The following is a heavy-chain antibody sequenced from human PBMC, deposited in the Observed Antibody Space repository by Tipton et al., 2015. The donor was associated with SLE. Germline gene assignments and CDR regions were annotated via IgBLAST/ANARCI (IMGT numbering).Heavy chain of an antibody. J-gene: IGHJ2*01. CDR3: ARLGDGYNYRWYFDL. D-gene: IGHD5-24*01. CDR1: GYSFTSYW. V-gene: IGHV5-10-1*01. Sequence: VQLVQSGAEVKKPGESLRISCKGSGYSFTSYWINWVRQMPGKGLEWMGRIDPSDSYTNYSPSFQGHVTISADKSISTAYLQWSSLKASGTAMYYCARLGDGYNYRWYFDLWGRGTLVTVSS. CDR2: IDPSDSYT.